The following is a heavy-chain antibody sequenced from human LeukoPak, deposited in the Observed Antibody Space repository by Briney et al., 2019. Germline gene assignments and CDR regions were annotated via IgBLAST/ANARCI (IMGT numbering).Heavy chain of an antibody. CDR1: GFTFSSYA. CDR2: ISGNGGST. Sequence: PGGSLRLSCAASGFTFSSYAMSWVRQAPGKGLQWVSAISGNGGSTYYADSVKGRFTISRDNAKNSLYLQMNSLRAEDTAVYYCARRLRRNYFDYWGQGTLVTVSS. J-gene: IGHJ4*02. CDR3: ARRLRRNYFDY. D-gene: IGHD4-17*01. V-gene: IGHV3-23*01.